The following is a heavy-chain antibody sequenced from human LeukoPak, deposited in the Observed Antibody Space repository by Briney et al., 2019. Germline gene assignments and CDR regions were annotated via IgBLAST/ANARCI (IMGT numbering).Heavy chain of an antibody. CDR1: GFTFDDYA. CDR2: ITWDGGST. D-gene: IGHD2/OR15-2a*01. Sequence: PGGSLRLSCAASGFTFDDYAMHWVRQASGKGLEWVSHITWDGGSTHYADSVEGRFTISRDNRENSLDLQMNSLRPEDTALYYCAKDRAARGRGNYFYMDVWGKGTTVTVSS. V-gene: IGHV3-43D*03. J-gene: IGHJ6*03. CDR3: AKDRAARGRGNYFYMDV.